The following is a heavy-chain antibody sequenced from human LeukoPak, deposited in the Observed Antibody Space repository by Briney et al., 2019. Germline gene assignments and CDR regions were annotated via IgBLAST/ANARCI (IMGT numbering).Heavy chain of an antibody. CDR2: IIPIFGTA. J-gene: IGHJ4*02. Sequence: SVKVSCXASGGTFSSYAISWVRQAHGQGLEWMGGIIPIFGTANYAQKFQGRVTITTDESTSTAYMELSSLRSEDTAVYYCARAPKNYYDSSGSLDYWGQGTLVTVSS. CDR3: ARAPKNYYDSSGSLDY. CDR1: GGTFSSYA. D-gene: IGHD3-22*01. V-gene: IGHV1-69*05.